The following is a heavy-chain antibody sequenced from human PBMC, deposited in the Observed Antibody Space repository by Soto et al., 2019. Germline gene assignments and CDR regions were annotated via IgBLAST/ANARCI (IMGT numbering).Heavy chain of an antibody. J-gene: IGHJ4*02. D-gene: IGHD6-13*01. V-gene: IGHV4-59*11. CDR3: ARSHIATPGPPPPFDY. CDR1: GGSITTPY. Sequence: SETLSLTCTVSGGSITTPYWNWSWIRKPPGKGLEWIGFTYFRGSTNYNPSVRSRVTISVDRSKNQMSLKLSSVTAADTAVYYCARSHIATPGPPPPFDYRGQRTLVTFSS. CDR2: TYFRGST.